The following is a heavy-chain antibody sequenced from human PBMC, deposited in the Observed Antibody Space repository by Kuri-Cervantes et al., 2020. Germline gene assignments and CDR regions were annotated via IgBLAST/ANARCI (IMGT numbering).Heavy chain of an antibody. D-gene: IGHD6-13*01. V-gene: IGHV1-3*01. CDR3: APYSSSWSQGGIDAFDI. J-gene: IGHJ3*02. CDR1: GYTFTSYA. Sequence: ASVKVSCKASGYTFTSYAMHWVRQAPGQRLEWMGWINGGNGNTKYSQKFQGRVTITRDTSASTAYMELSSLRSEDTAVYYCAPYSSSWSQGGIDAFDIWGQGTMVAVSS. CDR2: INGGNGNT.